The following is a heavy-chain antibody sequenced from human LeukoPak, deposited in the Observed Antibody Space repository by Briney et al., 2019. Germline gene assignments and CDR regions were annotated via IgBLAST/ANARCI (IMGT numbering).Heavy chain of an antibody. V-gene: IGHV3-30*02. Sequence: GGSLRLSCATSGFTFSRSAMHWVRQAPGKGLEWVAFIGHDGSNKNYADSVQGRFTISRDNSKNTLYLQMNSLRGEDTAVYYCAKGWLSSAYFEYWGQGTLVTVSS. CDR1: GFTFSRSA. D-gene: IGHD3-22*01. J-gene: IGHJ4*02. CDR3: AKGWLSSAYFEY. CDR2: IGHDGSNK.